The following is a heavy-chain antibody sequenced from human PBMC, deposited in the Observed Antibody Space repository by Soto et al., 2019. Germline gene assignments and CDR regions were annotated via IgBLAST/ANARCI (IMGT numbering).Heavy chain of an antibody. V-gene: IGHV4-39*01. CDR2: IYYSGST. J-gene: IGHJ4*02. CDR3: ATPRRYYYDSSGPLDY. D-gene: IGHD3-22*01. CDR1: GGSISSSSYY. Sequence: PSETLSLTCTVSGGSISSSSYYWGWIRQPPGKGLEWIGSIYYSGSTYYNPSLKSRVTISVDTSKNQFSLKLSSVTAADTAVYYCATPRRYYYDSSGPLDYWGQGTLVTVSS.